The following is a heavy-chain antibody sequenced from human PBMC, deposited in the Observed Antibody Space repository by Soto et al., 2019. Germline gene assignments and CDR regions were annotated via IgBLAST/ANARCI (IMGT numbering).Heavy chain of an antibody. CDR3: TGITWFRGMDV. V-gene: IGHV6-1*01. CDR2: TYSKSKWNN. CDR1: GDSVSSNSAG. Sequence: SRTLSLTCVISGDSVSSNSAGWNWIRQSPSRGLEWLRRTYSKSKWNNDYALSVKSRITINPDTSKNQFSLHLYSVTPEDTAVYYCTGITWFRGMDVWGQGTPVTVSS. D-gene: IGHD3-10*01. J-gene: IGHJ6*02.